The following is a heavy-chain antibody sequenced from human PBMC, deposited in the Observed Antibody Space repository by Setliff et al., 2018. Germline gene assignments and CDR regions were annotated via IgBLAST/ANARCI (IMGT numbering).Heavy chain of an antibody. CDR2: ISPGNGNT. D-gene: IGHD3-22*01. CDR1: GYSFTCYT. J-gene: IGHJ3*02. CDR3: ARDSSGYMAFDI. V-gene: IGHV1-3*01. Sequence: ASVKVSCKASGYSFTCYTIHWARQAPGQGLEWMGWISPGNGNTAYSQKIQDRVTMTTDTFTSTAYMELRSLRSDDTAVYYCARDSSGYMAFDIWGQGTMVTVSS.